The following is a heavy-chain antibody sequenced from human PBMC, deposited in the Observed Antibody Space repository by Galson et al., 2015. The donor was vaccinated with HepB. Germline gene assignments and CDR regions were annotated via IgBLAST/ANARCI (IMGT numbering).Heavy chain of an antibody. CDR3: TRDVYYYDSSGYSPIVYYYYAMDV. D-gene: IGHD3-22*01. V-gene: IGHV3-49*03. CDR2: IRSKVYGGTT. J-gene: IGHJ6*02. Sequence: SLRLSCAASGFTFGDYAMNWFRQAPGKGLEWVGFIRSKVYGGTTEYAASVKGRFTISRDDSKSIAYLQMNSLKTEDTAVYYCTRDVYYYDSSGYSPIVYYYYAMDVWGQGTTVTVSS. CDR1: GFTFGDYA.